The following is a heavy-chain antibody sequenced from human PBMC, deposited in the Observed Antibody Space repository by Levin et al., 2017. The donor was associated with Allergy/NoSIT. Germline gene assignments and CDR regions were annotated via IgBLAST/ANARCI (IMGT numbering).Heavy chain of an antibody. D-gene: IGHD6-13*01. CDR2: ISYAETNK. CDR1: GFTFSNYA. V-gene: IGHV3-30-3*01. CDR3: ARDKGASAGTDAFDI. J-gene: IGHJ3*02. Sequence: RGSLKISCAASGFTFSNYAMHWVRQAPGKGLEWVAVISYAETNKYYADSVKGRFTISRDNSKNTLYLQMNSLRAEDTAVFYCARDKGASAGTDAFDIWGQGTMVTVSS.